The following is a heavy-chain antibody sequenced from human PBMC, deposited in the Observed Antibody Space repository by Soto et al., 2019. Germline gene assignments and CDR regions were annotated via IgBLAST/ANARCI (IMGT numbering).Heavy chain of an antibody. CDR3: ARALDYYDSSGYFHIDY. V-gene: IGHV1-18*01. J-gene: IGHJ4*02. D-gene: IGHD3-22*01. CDR1: GYTFTSYG. Sequence: ASVKVSCKASGYTFTSYGISWVRQAPGQGLEWMGWISAYNGNTNYAQKLQGRVTMTTDTSTSTAYMELRSLRSDDPAVYYCARALDYYDSSGYFHIDYWGQGTLVTVSS. CDR2: ISAYNGNT.